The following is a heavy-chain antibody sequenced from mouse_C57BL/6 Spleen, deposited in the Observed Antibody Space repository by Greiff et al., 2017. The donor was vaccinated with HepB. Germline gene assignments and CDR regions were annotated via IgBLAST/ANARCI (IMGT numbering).Heavy chain of an antibody. CDR1: GFTFSDYG. CDR3: ERGVVATRGDMDY. D-gene: IGHD1-1*01. J-gene: IGHJ4*01. V-gene: IGHV5-17*01. Sequence: DVQLQESGGGLVKPGGSLKLSCAASGFTFSDYGMPWVRQAPEKGLEWVAYISSDSSTIYYADTVKGRFTISRDNAKNTLFLQMTSLRSEDTAMYKCERGVVATRGDMDYWGQGTSVTVSS. CDR2: ISSDSSTI.